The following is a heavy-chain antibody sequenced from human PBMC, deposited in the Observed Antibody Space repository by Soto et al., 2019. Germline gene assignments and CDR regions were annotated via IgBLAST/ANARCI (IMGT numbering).Heavy chain of an antibody. J-gene: IGHJ1*01. Sequence: ASVKVSCKASGYIFTAYSMHWVRQAPGQGLEWMGVVNPSGGSTNYAQKFQGRITMTRDTSTSTVYMDLSSLTSEDTAVYYCARGENCSDGICYSEYFQRWGQGTLVTVSS. CDR1: GYIFTAYS. V-gene: IGHV1-46*01. CDR3: ARGENCSDGICYSEYFQR. D-gene: IGHD2-15*01. CDR2: VNPSGGST.